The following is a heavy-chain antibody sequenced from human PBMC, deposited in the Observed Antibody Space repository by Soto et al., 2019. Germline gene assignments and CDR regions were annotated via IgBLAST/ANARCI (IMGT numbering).Heavy chain of an antibody. CDR3: ARHAPYCSSTSHCAYGMDV. J-gene: IGHJ6*02. V-gene: IGHV4-59*08. D-gene: IGHD2-2*01. CDR2: IYYSGST. CDR1: GGSISSYY. Sequence: SETLSLTCTVSGGSISSYYWSWIRQPPGKGLEWIGYIYYSGSTHYNPSLKSRVTISVDTSKNQFSLKLSSVTAADTAVYYCARHAPYCSSTSHCAYGMDVWGQGTTVTVS.